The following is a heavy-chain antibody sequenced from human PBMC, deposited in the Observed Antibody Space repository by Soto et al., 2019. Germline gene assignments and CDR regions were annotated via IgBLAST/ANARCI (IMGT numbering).Heavy chain of an antibody. CDR3: TKDPMTDGSYDYYYGMDV. D-gene: IGHD1-26*01. Sequence: EVQLVESGGGLVKPGGSLRLSCAASGFTFSNDWLNWVRQAPGKGLEWVGRIKSKTDGGTTDYAAPVKGRFTISRDDSKNTLYLQMNSLKTEDTAVYYCTKDPMTDGSYDYYYGMDVWGQGTTVTVSS. J-gene: IGHJ6*02. CDR2: IKSKTDGGTT. V-gene: IGHV3-15*07. CDR1: GFTFSNDW.